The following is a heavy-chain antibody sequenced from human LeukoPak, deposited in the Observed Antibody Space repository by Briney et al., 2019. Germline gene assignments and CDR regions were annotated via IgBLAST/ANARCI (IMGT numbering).Heavy chain of an antibody. Sequence: GGSLRLSCAASEFTFSSYWMSWVRQAPGKGLEWVSSSSSSSSYIYYADSVKGRFTISRDNAKNSLYLQMNSLRGEDTALYYCARGGLIQRHAFDIWGQGTMVTVSS. CDR1: EFTFSSYW. CDR3: ARGGLIQRHAFDI. J-gene: IGHJ3*02. V-gene: IGHV3-21*04. D-gene: IGHD1-1*01. CDR2: SSSSSSYI.